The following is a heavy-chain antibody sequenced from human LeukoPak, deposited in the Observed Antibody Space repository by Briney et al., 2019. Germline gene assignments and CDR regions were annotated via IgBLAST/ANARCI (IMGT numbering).Heavy chain of an antibody. D-gene: IGHD3-10*01. V-gene: IGHV3-30*02. CDR3: VKPDRLNYYDSGSHYYYYYMDV. CDR1: GFIFSSYG. J-gene: IGHJ6*03. CDR2: IRYDGSNK. Sequence: GGSLRLSCAASGFIFSSYGMHWVRQAPGKGLEWVTFIRYDGSNKYYADSVKGRFTLSRDNSRNTLNLQMNSLRVEDTAVYYCVKPDRLNYYDSGSHYYYYYMDVWGKGTTVTVSS.